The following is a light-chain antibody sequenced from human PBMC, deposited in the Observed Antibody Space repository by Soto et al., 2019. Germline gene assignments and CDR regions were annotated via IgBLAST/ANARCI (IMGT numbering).Light chain of an antibody. Sequence: DIVLTHSPGTLSLSPGEIATLSCRASQSVSSNYLAWYQQKPGQAPRLLIYGASTRATGIPARFSGSGSGTEFTLTISSLQSEDFAVFYCQQYNQWPITFGQGTRLEIK. CDR3: QQYNQWPIT. CDR1: QSVSSN. J-gene: IGKJ5*01. V-gene: IGKV3-15*01. CDR2: GAS.